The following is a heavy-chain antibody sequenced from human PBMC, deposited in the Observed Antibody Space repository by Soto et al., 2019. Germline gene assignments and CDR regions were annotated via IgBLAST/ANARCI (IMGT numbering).Heavy chain of an antibody. J-gene: IGHJ4*02. D-gene: IGHD2-15*01. CDR1: GGSVSSSGNY. CDR3: ARHYAVVLYHFDY. Sequence: ASETLSITCTVSGGSVSSSGNYWGWIRQPPGKGLEWIGSIYYSGSTYYSPSLKSRVTTSVDTSKNQFSLKLSSVTAADTAVYYCARHYAVVLYHFDYWGLGTLVTVSS. V-gene: IGHV4-39*01. CDR2: IYYSGST.